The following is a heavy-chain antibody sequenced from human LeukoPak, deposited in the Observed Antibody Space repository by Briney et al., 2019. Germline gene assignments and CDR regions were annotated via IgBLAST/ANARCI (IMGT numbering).Heavy chain of an antibody. CDR3: ATYSRDYDSSGYYLDY. D-gene: IGHD3-22*01. CDR2: ISAYNGNT. CDR1: GYTFTSYG. J-gene: IGHJ4*02. Sequence: ASVKVSCKASGYTFTSYGISWVRQAPGQGLEWMGWISAYNGNTNYAQKLQGRVTMTTDTSTSTAYMELRSLRSDDTAVYYCATYSRDYDSSGYYLDYWGQGTLVTVSS. V-gene: IGHV1-18*01.